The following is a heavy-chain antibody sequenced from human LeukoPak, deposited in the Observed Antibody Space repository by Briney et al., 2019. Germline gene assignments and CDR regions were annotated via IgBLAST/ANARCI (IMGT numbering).Heavy chain of an antibody. CDR2: ISYDGSNK. CDR1: GFTFSSYG. CDR3: TRGPLKRIVVVTPFLSWYYGMDV. D-gene: IGHD3-22*01. Sequence: GGSLRLSCAASGFTFSSYGMHWVRQAPGKGLEWVAVISYDGSNKYYADSVKGRFTISRDNSKNTLYLQMNRLRAEDTAVYYCTRGPLKRIVVVTPFLSWYYGMDVWGQGTTVTVSS. V-gene: IGHV3-30*03. J-gene: IGHJ6*02.